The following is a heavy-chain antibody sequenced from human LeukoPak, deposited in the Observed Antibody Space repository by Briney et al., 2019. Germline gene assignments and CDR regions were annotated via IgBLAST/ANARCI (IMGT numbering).Heavy chain of an antibody. CDR3: ARAEGSYDNGY. Sequence: GGSLRLSCAASEFTFGNYAMNWVRQAPGKGLEWVSTISGGGGSTYYADSVKGRFTISRDNSKNTLYLQMNSLRAEDTAVYYCARAEGSYDNGYWGQGTLVTVSS. D-gene: IGHD1-26*01. J-gene: IGHJ4*02. V-gene: IGHV3-23*01. CDR2: ISGGGGST. CDR1: EFTFGNYA.